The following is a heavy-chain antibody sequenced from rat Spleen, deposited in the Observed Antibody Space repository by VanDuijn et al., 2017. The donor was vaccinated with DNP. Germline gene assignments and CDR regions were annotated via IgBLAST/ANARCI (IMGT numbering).Heavy chain of an antibody. J-gene: IGHJ4*01. CDR3: ASPLYYSSWGAMDA. Sequence: EVQLVESGGGLVQPGRSLKLSCAASGFTFSDYNMAWVRQAPKKGLEWVATISYDGSSTYYRDSVKGRFTISRDKVKSTLYLQMDSLRSEDTATYYCASPLYYSSWGAMDAWGQGTSVTVST. CDR2: ISYDGSST. D-gene: IGHD1-2*01. CDR1: GFTFSDYN. V-gene: IGHV5-7*01.